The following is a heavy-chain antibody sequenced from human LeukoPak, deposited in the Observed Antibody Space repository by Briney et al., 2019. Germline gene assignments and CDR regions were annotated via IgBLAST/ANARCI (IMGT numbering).Heavy chain of an antibody. CDR2: IYYSGST. D-gene: IGHD3-10*01. CDR1: GGSISSYY. CDR3: ARVGMVRGVLFDY. Sequence: SETLSLTCTVSGGSISSYYWSWIRQPPGKGLEWIGYIYYSGSTNYNPSLKSRVTISVDTSKNQFSLKLSSVTAADTAVYYCARVGMVRGVLFDYWGQGTLVTVSP. V-gene: IGHV4-59*01. J-gene: IGHJ4*02.